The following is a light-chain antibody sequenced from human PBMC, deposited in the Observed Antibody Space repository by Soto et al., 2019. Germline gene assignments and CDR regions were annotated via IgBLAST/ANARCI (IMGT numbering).Light chain of an antibody. J-gene: IGKJ2*01. V-gene: IGKV3-15*01. Sequence: EIVMTQSPGTLSVSPGESATLFCRASQSVSSDLAWYQHKPGQGPTLLIYGPSIRATGIAARVSGSGSGTEFTLTISSLQSEDFAVYYCQQYNKWPYTFGLGTKLEI. CDR1: QSVSSD. CDR2: GPS. CDR3: QQYNKWPYT.